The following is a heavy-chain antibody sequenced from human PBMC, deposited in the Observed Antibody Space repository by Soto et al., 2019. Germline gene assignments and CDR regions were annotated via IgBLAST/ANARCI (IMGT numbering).Heavy chain of an antibody. J-gene: IGHJ6*02. D-gene: IGHD2-2*01. Sequence: GGSLRLSCAASGFTFSNYGMHWVRQTPGKGLEWVALILYDGSNKYYADSVKGRFTISRDNSKNTLYLQVSSLRAEDTAVYYCGKSRDAYNFYFYYGMDVWGQGTTVTVSS. CDR3: GKSRDAYNFYFYYGMDV. CDR1: GFTFSNYG. CDR2: ILYDGSNK. V-gene: IGHV3-30*18.